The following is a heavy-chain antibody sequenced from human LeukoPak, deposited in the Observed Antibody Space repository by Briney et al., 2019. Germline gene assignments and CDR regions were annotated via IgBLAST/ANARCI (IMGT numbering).Heavy chain of an antibody. Sequence: GGSLRLSCAASGFTFDDYAMHWVRQAPGKGLEWVSGISWNSGSIGYADSVKSRFTISRDNAKNSLYLQMNSLRAEDTALYYCAKDIRITMVRGVSSLQHWGQGTLVTVSS. CDR3: AKDIRITMVRGVSSLQH. V-gene: IGHV3-9*01. D-gene: IGHD3-10*01. CDR1: GFTFDDYA. CDR2: ISWNSGSI. J-gene: IGHJ1*01.